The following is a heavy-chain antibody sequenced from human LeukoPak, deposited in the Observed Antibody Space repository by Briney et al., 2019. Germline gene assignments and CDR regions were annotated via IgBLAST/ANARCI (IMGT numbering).Heavy chain of an antibody. V-gene: IGHV3-23*01. Sequence: GSLRLSCAASGFTFSSYAMSWVRQAPGKGLEWVSGISGSGGSTYYADSVKGRFTISRDNSKNTLYLQMNSLRAEDTAIYYCAKALGGIVVVIAADWGQGTLVTVSS. D-gene: IGHD2-15*01. CDR1: GFTFSSYA. CDR2: ISGSGGST. J-gene: IGHJ4*02. CDR3: AKALGGIVVVIAAD.